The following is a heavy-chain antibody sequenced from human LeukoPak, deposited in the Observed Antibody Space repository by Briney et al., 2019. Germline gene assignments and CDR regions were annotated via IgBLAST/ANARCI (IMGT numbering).Heavy chain of an antibody. J-gene: IGHJ4*02. V-gene: IGHV3-66*01. CDR3: ATIVPDVVATLTFDY. Sequence: GGSLRLSCAASGFTVSSNYMSWVRQAPGRGLESVSVIYSGGSTYYADSVKGRFTISRDNSKNTLYLQMNSLRAEDTAVYYCATIVPDVVATLTFDYWGQGTLVTVSS. D-gene: IGHD2-15*01. CDR2: IYSGGST. CDR1: GFTVSSNY.